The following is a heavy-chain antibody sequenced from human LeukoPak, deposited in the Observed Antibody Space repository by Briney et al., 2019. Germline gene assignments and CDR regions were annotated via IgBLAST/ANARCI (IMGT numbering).Heavy chain of an antibody. J-gene: IGHJ4*02. CDR2: INGDGGSR. CDR1: GFTFSTCW. V-gene: IGHV3-74*01. CDR3: ASASSHRTAAGGDY. D-gene: IGHD6-13*01. Sequence: GGSLRLSCAASGFTFSTCWMHWVRQAPGKGLVWVSRINGDGGSRNYADSVKGRFTISRDNAKNTLYLQMSSLRVEDTAVYYCASASSHRTAAGGDYWGQGTLVTVST.